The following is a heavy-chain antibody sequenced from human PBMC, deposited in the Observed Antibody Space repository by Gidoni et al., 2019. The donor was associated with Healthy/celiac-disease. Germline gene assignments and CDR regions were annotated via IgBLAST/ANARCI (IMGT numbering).Heavy chain of an antibody. J-gene: IGHJ3*02. V-gene: IGHV3-7*04. CDR2: IKQDGSET. CDR3: SRYRITVTGADDAFDI. D-gene: IGHD4-17*01. CDR1: GFTFSRYW. Sequence: EVQLVESGGGLVQPGGARRLSCEASGFTFSRYWVSGVRPAPCKGLEWVANIKQDGSETYSVASVKGRFTISRDTAKNSLYLQMNCLSAEDTAVYFCSRYRITVTGADDAFDIWVQGTMVTVSS.